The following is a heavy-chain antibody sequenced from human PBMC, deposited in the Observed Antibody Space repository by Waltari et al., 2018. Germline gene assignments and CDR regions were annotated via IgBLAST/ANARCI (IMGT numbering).Heavy chain of an antibody. J-gene: IGHJ2*01. CDR2: IIPILGIA. V-gene: IGHV1-69*04. Sequence: QVQLVQSGAEVKKPGSSVKVSCKASGGTFSSYAISWVRQAPGQGLEWMGRIIPILGIANYAQKFQGRVTITADKSTSTAYMGLSSLRSEDTAVYYCARDKGGITMIVGYFDLWGRGTLVTVSS. CDR3: ARDKGGITMIVGYFDL. D-gene: IGHD3-22*01. CDR1: GGTFSSYA.